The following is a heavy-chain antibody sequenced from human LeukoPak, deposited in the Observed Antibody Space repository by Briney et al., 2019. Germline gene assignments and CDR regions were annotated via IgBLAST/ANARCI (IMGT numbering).Heavy chain of an antibody. CDR3: ATNGHSRPN. D-gene: IGHD2-21*01. Sequence: GGSLRFSCAASGFTFSDYYMSWIRQPPGKGLEWVSYISSSGTTIYYADPVRGRFTVSRDNAKNSLYLQMNSLRVEDAGVYYCATNGHSRPNWGQGTLVSVSS. J-gene: IGHJ4*02. CDR1: GFTFSDYY. CDR2: ISSSGTTI. V-gene: IGHV3-11*04.